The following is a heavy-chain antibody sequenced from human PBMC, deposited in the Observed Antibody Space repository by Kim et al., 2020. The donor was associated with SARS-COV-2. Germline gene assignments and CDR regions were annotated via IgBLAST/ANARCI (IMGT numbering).Heavy chain of an antibody. D-gene: IGHD2-2*01. CDR1: GYSFTSYW. CDR3: ARLSNSGGLGYCSSTSCYPFDY. CDR2: IYPGDSDT. Sequence: GESLKISCKGSGYSFTSYWIGWVRQMPGKGLEWMGIIYPGDSDTRYSPSFQGQVTISADKSISTAYLQWSSLKASDTAMYYCARLSNSGGLGYCSSTSCYPFDYWGQGTLVTVSS. V-gene: IGHV5-51*01. J-gene: IGHJ4*02.